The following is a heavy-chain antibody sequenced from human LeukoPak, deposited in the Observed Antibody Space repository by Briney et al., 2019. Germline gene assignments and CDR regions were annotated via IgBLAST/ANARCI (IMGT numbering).Heavy chain of an antibody. Sequence: GGSLRLSCAASGFTFSSYEMNWVRQAPGKGLEWGSYISISGSTIYYADSVTGRFTISRDNAKNSLYLQMNSLRAEDTAVYYCARDTYYYDSSGYHIMDYWGQGTLVTVSS. J-gene: IGHJ4*02. CDR3: ARDTYYYDSSGYHIMDY. V-gene: IGHV3-48*03. D-gene: IGHD3-22*01. CDR1: GFTFSSYE. CDR2: ISISGSTI.